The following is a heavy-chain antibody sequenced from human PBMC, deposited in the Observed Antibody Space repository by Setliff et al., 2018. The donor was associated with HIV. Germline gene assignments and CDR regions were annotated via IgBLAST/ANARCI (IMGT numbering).Heavy chain of an antibody. D-gene: IGHD6-19*01. CDR3: AKDIPGPAINSGRIKNWFDP. CDR2: IYYSGNT. CDR1: GGSISSKNFF. J-gene: IGHJ5*02. Sequence: SETLSLTCTVSGGSISSKNFFWGWIRQSPGRGLEWIGSIYYSGNTYYNPSLRSRVTISLDTSKNQFSLKLTSVTAADTAVYYCAKDIPGPAINSGRIKNWFDPWGEGTLVTVSS. V-gene: IGHV4-39*07.